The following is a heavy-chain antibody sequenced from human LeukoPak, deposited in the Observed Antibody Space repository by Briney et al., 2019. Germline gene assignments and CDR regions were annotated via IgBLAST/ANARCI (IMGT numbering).Heavy chain of an antibody. D-gene: IGHD3-10*01. CDR1: GFTFSSSA. CDR2: ISGSGAPT. V-gene: IGHV3-23*01. J-gene: IGHJ4*02. Sequence: GGSLRLSCAASGFTFSSSAMSWVRQAPGRGLEWVSAISGSGAPTYYADSVKGRFTISRDNSRNTPYLQMNSLRAEDTAVYYCAKGRRGEFDCWGQGTLVTVSS. CDR3: AKGRRGEFDC.